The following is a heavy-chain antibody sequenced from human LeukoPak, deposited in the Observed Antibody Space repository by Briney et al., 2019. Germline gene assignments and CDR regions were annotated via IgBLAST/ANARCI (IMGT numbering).Heavy chain of an antibody. V-gene: IGHV4-38-2*02. D-gene: IGHD6-13*01. CDR2: IYHSGST. J-gene: IGHJ4*02. Sequence: SETLSLTRAVSGYSISSGYYWGWIRQPPGKGLEWIGSIYHSGSTYYNPSLKSRVTISVDTSKNQFSLKLSSVTAADTAVYYCAREAGPSSSWYKALDYWGQGTLVTVSS. CDR3: AREAGPSSSWYKALDY. CDR1: GYSISSGYY.